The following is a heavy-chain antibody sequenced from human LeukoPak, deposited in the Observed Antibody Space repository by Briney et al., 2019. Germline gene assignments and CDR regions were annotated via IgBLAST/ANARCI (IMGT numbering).Heavy chain of an antibody. CDR1: GGSISSGGYY. CDR2: IYHSGST. CDR3: AREPAYCGGDCSPIGGWFDP. J-gene: IGHJ5*02. V-gene: IGHV4-30-2*01. Sequence: SETLSLTCTVSGGSISSGGYYWSWIRQPPGKGLEWIGYIYHSGSTYYNPSLKSRVTISVDRSKNQFSLKLSSVTAADTAVYYCAREPAYCGGDCSPIGGWFDPWGQGTLVTVSS. D-gene: IGHD2-21*01.